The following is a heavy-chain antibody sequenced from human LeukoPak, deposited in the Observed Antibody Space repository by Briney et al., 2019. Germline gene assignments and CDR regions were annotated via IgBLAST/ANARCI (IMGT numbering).Heavy chain of an antibody. Sequence: ASVKVSCKASGYTFSSFGISWVRQAPGQGLEWMGWITPYNGNKNYAQKLQGRLTMTTDTSTTTAYLELRSLRSDDAGVYYCARGRDFVWGSYRRALSYWGQGTLVTVSS. D-gene: IGHD3-16*02. CDR1: GYTFSSFG. CDR2: ITPYNGNK. J-gene: IGHJ4*02. V-gene: IGHV1-18*01. CDR3: ARGRDFVWGSYRRALSY.